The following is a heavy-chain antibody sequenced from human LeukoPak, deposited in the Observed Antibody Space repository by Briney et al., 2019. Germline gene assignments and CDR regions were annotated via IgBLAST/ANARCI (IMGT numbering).Heavy chain of an antibody. J-gene: IGHJ2*01. Sequence: SETLSLTCTVSGGSISSYYWSWIRQPAGKGLEWIGRIYPSGSTNYNPPLKSRVTMSVDTSKNQFSLKLSSVTAADTAVYYCARGQYHLLYWYFDLWGRGTLVTVSS. V-gene: IGHV4-4*07. CDR2: IYPSGST. CDR1: GGSISSYY. CDR3: ARGQYHLLYWYFDL. D-gene: IGHD2-2*01.